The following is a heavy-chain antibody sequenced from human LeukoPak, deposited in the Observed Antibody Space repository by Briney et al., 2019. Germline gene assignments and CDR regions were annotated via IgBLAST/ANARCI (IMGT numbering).Heavy chain of an antibody. CDR2: IYSGGST. J-gene: IGHJ1*01. CDR1: GFTVSSNY. CDR3: ARDREGEYFQH. V-gene: IGHV3-53*01. Sequence: GGSLRLSCAASGFTVSSNYMSWVRKAPGKGLEWVSVIYSGGSTYYADSVKGRFTISRDNSKNTLYLQMNSLRAEDTAVYYCARDREGEYFQHWGQGTLVTVSS.